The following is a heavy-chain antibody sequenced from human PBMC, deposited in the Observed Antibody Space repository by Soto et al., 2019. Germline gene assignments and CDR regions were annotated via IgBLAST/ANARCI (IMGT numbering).Heavy chain of an antibody. D-gene: IGHD2-8*01. J-gene: IGHJ4*02. Sequence: PSETLSLTCSVSGDSISRIDYYWTWIRQHPEKGLEWIGNIYFRGNTYYSPSLESRLTISVDTSKNQFSLKLSSVTAADTAVYYCARGYCTNGVCYTVDYFDYWGQGTLVTVSS. V-gene: IGHV4-30-4*08. CDR1: GDSISRIDYY. CDR2: IYFRGNT. CDR3: ARGYCTNGVCYTVDYFDY.